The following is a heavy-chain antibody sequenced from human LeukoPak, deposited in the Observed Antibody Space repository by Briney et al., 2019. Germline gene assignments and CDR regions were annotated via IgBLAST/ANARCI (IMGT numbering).Heavy chain of an antibody. CDR1: GFTFSSYW. CDR2: ISSNETTP. D-gene: IGHD2-2*01. J-gene: IGHJ4*02. Sequence: GGSLRLSCAASGFTFSSYWMHWVRQAPGKGLVWVSHISSNETTPSYENSVKGRFTISRDNAKNTLYLQMNSLRAEDTAVYYCARDYCTTTSCYGTSGYWGQGTLVTVSS. V-gene: IGHV3-74*01. CDR3: ARDYCTTTSCYGTSGY.